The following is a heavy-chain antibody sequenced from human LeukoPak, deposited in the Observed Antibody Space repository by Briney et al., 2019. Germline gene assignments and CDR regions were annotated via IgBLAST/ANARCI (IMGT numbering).Heavy chain of an antibody. CDR3: AKVTYGSGTYGAFDS. D-gene: IGHD3-10*01. Sequence: GGSLRLSCAASEFSVGSNYMSWVRQAPGKGLEWVSVIYSGGSTYYAGSVKGRFTISRDNSKNTLYLQMNSLRAEDTAVYYCAKVTYGSGTYGAFDSWGQGTLVTVSS. V-gene: IGHV3-66*01. J-gene: IGHJ4*02. CDR2: IYSGGST. CDR1: EFSVGSNY.